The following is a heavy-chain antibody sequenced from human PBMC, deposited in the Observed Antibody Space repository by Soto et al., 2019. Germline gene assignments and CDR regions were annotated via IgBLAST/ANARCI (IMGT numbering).Heavy chain of an antibody. CDR2: IYHSGST. CDR3: ARSAPDWFDP. D-gene: IGHD2-15*01. CDR1: GGSISSGGYS. V-gene: IGHV4-30-2*01. J-gene: IGHJ5*02. Sequence: QLQLQESGSGLVKPSQTLSLTCAVSGGSISSGGYSWSWIRQPPGKGLEWIGYIYHSGSTYYNPSRKTRVTISVDRSKNQCSLKLSSVTAADTAVYYCARSAPDWFDPWGQGTLVTVSS.